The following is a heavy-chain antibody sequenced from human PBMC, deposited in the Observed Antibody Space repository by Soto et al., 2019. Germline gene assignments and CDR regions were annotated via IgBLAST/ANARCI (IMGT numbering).Heavy chain of an antibody. J-gene: IGHJ4*02. V-gene: IGHV4-4*02. CDR2: IYHSGST. Sequence: SETLSLTCDVSGGSINSRYWWSWVRQSPGKGLEWIGEIYHSGSTNYNPSLKSRVTISVDKSKNQFSLNLSSVTAADTAVYYCARDQNGSGNYYTRYFDYWGQGTLVT. D-gene: IGHD3-10*01. CDR1: GGSINSRYW. CDR3: ARDQNGSGNYYTRYFDY.